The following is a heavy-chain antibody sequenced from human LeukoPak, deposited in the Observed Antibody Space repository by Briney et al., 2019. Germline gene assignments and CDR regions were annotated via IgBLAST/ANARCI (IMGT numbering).Heavy chain of an antibody. CDR2: FGSSDAYT. CDR1: GFTFSNAG. J-gene: IGHJ4*02. Sequence: PGGTLRLSCAASGFTFSNAGMNWVRQAPGKGLEWVSVFGSSDAYTNYADSVRGRFIISRDNAKNTLYLQMNSLRAEDTAVYYCIRGFFLTGDWGQGTLVTVSS. CDR3: IRGFFLTGD. V-gene: IGHV3-23*01. D-gene: IGHD7-27*01.